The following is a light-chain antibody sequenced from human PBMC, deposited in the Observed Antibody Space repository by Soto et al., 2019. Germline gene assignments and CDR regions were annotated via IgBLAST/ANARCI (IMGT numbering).Light chain of an antibody. J-gene: IGLJ1*01. CDR1: SNDVGGYNY. CDR2: DVT. CDR3: SSYAISSTPYV. Sequence: QPALAKPASGYGSAGKKNHIACPGNSNDVGGYNYVSWYRQRLGKARQLIIYDVTSRPSGVCDRFPGSKSVNTASVTVPGLQAEDEADYYCSSYAISSTPYVFGTGTKVTVL. V-gene: IGLV2-14*01.